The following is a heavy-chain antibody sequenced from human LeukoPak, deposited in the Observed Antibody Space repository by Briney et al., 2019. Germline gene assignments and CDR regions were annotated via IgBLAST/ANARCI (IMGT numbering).Heavy chain of an antibody. CDR2: IKQDGSEK. Sequence: GGSLRLSCAASGFTFSSYWMSWVRQAPGKGLEWVANIKQDGSEKNYVDSVKGRFTISRDNAKNSLYLQMDSLRAEDTAVYYCATDSRIVGATGASDMWGRGTMVTVSS. CDR1: GFTFSSYW. J-gene: IGHJ3*02. V-gene: IGHV3-7*01. D-gene: IGHD1-26*01. CDR3: ATDSRIVGATGASDM.